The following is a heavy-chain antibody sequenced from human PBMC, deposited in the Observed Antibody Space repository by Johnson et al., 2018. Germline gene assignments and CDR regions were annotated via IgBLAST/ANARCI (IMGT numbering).Heavy chain of an antibody. D-gene: IGHD3-3*02. J-gene: IGHJ1*01. V-gene: IGHV4-59*01. CDR3: ARGRGTGSYSQAYLDH. Sequence: QVQLQESGPGLVKPSDTLSLMCTVSGGSISSYYYHWIRQSPGKGLEWIGYMYHSGGTNYNPSLNGRVTISLDTSKTQFSLKLSSVTAADPAGYYCARGRGTGSYSQAYLDHWGQGTLVTVSS. CDR2: MYHSGGT. CDR1: GGSISSYY.